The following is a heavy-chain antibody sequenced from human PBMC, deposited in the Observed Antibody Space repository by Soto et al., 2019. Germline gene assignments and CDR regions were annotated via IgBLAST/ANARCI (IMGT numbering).Heavy chain of an antibody. J-gene: IGHJ5*02. Sequence: VQLQESGPGLVKPSETLSLTCTVSGGSVSSGAYYWSWIRQPPGKGLEWLGFIYYNGSTSFNPSLKSRVTISIDTSKTHFSLKLSSVTAAAAAFYDCARWRDDSNDQDWFDLWGQGTLVTVSS. CDR1: GGSVSSGAYY. V-gene: IGHV4-61*08. CDR3: ARWRDDSNDQDWFDL. D-gene: IGHD2-15*01. CDR2: IYYNGST.